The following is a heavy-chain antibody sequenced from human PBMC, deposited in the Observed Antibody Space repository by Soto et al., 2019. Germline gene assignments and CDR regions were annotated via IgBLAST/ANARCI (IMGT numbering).Heavy chain of an antibody. CDR1: GFTFGNYW. D-gene: IGHD2-2*01. CDR2: IKPDGSVK. J-gene: IGHJ3*02. Sequence: EVHLVESGGGLVQPGGSLRLSCAASGFTFGNYWMSWVRQAPGKGLEWVANIKPDGSVKYYVDSVKGRFTLSRDNAKNTLYLQMNSLRVEDTAVYYCAREILVPAAFDAFDIWGQGTMVTVSS. CDR3: AREILVPAAFDAFDI. V-gene: IGHV3-7*01.